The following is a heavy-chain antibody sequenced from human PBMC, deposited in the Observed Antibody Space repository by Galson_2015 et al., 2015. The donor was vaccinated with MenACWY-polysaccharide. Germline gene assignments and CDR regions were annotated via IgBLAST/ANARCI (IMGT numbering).Heavy chain of an antibody. J-gene: IGHJ6*03. Sequence: SETLSLTCAVYGGSFSGYYWSWIRQPPGKGLEWIGEINHSGSTNYNPSLKSRVTISVDTSKNQFSLKLSSVTAADTAVYYCARGIPRRGQLVGYYYYMDVWGKGTTVTVSS. D-gene: IGHD6-6*01. CDR2: INHSGST. CDR1: GGSFSGYY. V-gene: IGHV4-34*01. CDR3: ARGIPRRGQLVGYYYYMDV.